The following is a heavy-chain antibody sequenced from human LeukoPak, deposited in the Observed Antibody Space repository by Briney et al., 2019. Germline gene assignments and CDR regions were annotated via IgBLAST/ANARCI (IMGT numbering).Heavy chain of an antibody. CDR2: IKPDGNKE. D-gene: IGHD2-15*01. CDR1: GFTFSTYN. Sequence: GGFLRLSCSASGFTFSTYNMNWVRQAPGKGLEWVADIKPDGNKESYVDSVKGRFSISRDNAKNSLYLQMNSLRVDDTAVYYCAREGILLGAFGIWGQGTMVTVSS. V-gene: IGHV3-7*01. J-gene: IGHJ3*02. CDR3: AREGILLGAFGI.